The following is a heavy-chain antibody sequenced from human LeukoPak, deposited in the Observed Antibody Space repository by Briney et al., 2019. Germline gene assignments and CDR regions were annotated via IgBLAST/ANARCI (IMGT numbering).Heavy chain of an antibody. V-gene: IGHV1-69*13. D-gene: IGHD1-26*01. CDR3: ARKGGGSFNFDY. Sequence: ASVKVSCKASGGTFSSYAISWLRQAPGQGLEWMGGIIPIFGTANYAQKFQGRVTITADESTSTAYMELSSLRSEDTAVYYCARKGGGSFNFDYWGQGTLVTVSS. CDR1: GGTFSSYA. CDR2: IIPIFGTA. J-gene: IGHJ4*02.